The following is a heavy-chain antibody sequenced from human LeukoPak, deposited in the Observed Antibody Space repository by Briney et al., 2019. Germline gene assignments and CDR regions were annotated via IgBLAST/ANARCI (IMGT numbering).Heavy chain of an antibody. D-gene: IGHD2-15*01. Sequence: SETLSLTCTVSGGSISSYYWSWIRQPPGKGLEWIGSIYYSGSTYYNPSLKSRVTISVDTSKNQFSLKLSSVTAADTAVYYCARAAGSPNIVVVVAATPDDAFDIWGQGTMVTVSS. CDR2: IYYSGST. V-gene: IGHV4-59*12. CDR3: ARAAGSPNIVVVVAATPDDAFDI. CDR1: GGSISSYY. J-gene: IGHJ3*02.